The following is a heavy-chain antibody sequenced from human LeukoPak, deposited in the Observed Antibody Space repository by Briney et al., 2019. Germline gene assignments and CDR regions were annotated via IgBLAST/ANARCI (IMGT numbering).Heavy chain of an antibody. V-gene: IGHV3-21*04. CDR1: GFTVSTYY. D-gene: IGHD2-2*01. CDR2: ISSSSSYI. Sequence: GGSLRLSCAASGFTVSTYYMSWVRQAPGKGLEWVSSISSSSSYIYYADSVKGRFTISRDNSKNTLYLQMNSLRGEDTAVYYCAKLTRGYCSSTACPNWFDPWGQGTLVTVSS. CDR3: AKLTRGYCSSTACPNWFDP. J-gene: IGHJ5*02.